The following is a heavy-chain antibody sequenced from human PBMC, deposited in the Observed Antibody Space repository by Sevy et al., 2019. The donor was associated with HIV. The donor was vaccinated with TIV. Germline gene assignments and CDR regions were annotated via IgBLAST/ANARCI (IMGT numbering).Heavy chain of an antibody. CDR3: ARGNSNYVYYYCGMDV. CDR2: ISPIFGTA. Sequence: ASVKVSCKASGGTFSSYAISWVRQAPGQGLEWMGGISPIFGTANYAQKFQGRVTITAGESTSTAYMELSSLRSEDTAVYYCARGNSNYVYYYCGMDVWGQGTTVTVSS. J-gene: IGHJ6*02. CDR1: GGTFSSYA. V-gene: IGHV1-69*13. D-gene: IGHD4-4*01.